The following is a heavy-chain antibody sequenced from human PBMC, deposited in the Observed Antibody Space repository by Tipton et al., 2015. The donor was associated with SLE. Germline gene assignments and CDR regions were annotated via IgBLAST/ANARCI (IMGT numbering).Heavy chain of an antibody. J-gene: IGHJ4*02. CDR2: IGADNGNT. CDR1: GYTLTNYG. Sequence: QSGAEVKKPGASVKVSCKASGYTLTNYGFNWVRQAPGQGLEWMGWIGADNGNTNYALKFQGRVTMTRDKTTSTAYMELRSLRSDDTAIYYCARDESGFKDFFDYWGQGTLVTVS. CDR3: ARDESGFKDFFDY. V-gene: IGHV1-18*01. D-gene: IGHD5-12*01.